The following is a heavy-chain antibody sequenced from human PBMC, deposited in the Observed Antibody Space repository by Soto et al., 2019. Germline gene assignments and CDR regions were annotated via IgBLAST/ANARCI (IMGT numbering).Heavy chain of an antibody. CDR3: AQDFGGRRPFHY. CDR2: LTGSGSST. J-gene: IGHJ4*02. V-gene: IGHV3-23*01. CDR1: GFTFGNYA. Sequence: VQLLESGGGLVQPGGSLRISCAASGFTFGNYAMTWVRQAPGKGLEWVSALTGSGSSTYYADSVRARFVISRDNSKNTLYLQMYSLRAEDTAIYYCAQDFGGRRPFHYWGQGTLVTVSS. D-gene: IGHD1-26*01.